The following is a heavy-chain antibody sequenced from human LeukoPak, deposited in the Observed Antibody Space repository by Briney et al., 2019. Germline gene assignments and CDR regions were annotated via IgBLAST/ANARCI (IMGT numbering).Heavy chain of an antibody. CDR3: AKGVVPPASLDY. CDR1: GFTFSSYA. D-gene: IGHD2-2*01. Sequence: GGSLRLSCAASGFTFSSYAMNWVRQAPGKGLEWVSSISDSGDSAYFADSVEGRFTISRDNSRNTLYLQMSSLRADDTAVYYCAKGVVPPASLDYWGQGTLVTVSS. CDR2: ISDSGDSA. J-gene: IGHJ4*02. V-gene: IGHV3-23*01.